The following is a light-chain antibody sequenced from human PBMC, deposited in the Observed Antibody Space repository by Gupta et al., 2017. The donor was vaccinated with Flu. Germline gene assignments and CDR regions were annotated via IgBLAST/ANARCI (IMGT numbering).Light chain of an antibody. CDR1: QCLVYSDGNTY. CDR2: QVS. CDR3: MQGAHWPWA. J-gene: IGKJ1*01. V-gene: IGKV2-30*01. Sequence: DVVMTQSPLSLAVTLGQPASISCRSSQCLVYSDGNTYLHLFQQRPGQSPRRLIHQVSYRDSGVPDRFSGSGSGTDFTLKISRVEAEEVGVYVCMQGAHWPWAFGQGTKVEIK.